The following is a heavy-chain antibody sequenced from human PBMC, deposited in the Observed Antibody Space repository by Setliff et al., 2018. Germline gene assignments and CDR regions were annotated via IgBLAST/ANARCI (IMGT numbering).Heavy chain of an antibody. CDR1: GFTFNIYW. CDR3: AKHGAYNDFLTGYNFYYDMDV. Sequence: AGSLRLSCGISGFTFNIYWMSWVRQAPGKGLEWVADINQDGSEKKYVDSVKGRFTISRDNAKNSLYLQMNSLRAEDTAVYYCAKHGAYNDFLTGYNFYYDMDVWGQGTTVTVSS. V-gene: IGHV3-7*03. CDR2: INQDGSEK. J-gene: IGHJ6*02. D-gene: IGHD3-9*01.